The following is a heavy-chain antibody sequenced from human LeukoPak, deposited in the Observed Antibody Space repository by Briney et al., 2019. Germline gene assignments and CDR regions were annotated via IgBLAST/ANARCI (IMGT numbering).Heavy chain of an antibody. CDR3: AKHVEGTGTSYYFDH. D-gene: IGHD2-8*02. V-gene: IGHV3-23*01. CDR1: GFTFSSYA. Sequence: PGGSLRLSCAASGFTFSSYAISWVRQAPGKGLEWVSVISYNGISTFYADSVKGRFSVSRDNSKNTVYLQMNSLTADDTAVYYCAKHVEGTGTSYYFDHWGQGTLVTVSS. J-gene: IGHJ4*02. CDR2: ISYNGIST.